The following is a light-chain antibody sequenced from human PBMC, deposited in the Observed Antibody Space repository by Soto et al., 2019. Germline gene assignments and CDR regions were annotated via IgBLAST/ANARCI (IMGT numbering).Light chain of an antibody. CDR2: DAS. Sequence: EIVLTQSPATLSLSPGERATLSCRASQSVGNYLGWYQQKPGQAPRLLIYDASSRATGIPARFSGSGSGTDFTLAISSLEPEHFAIYYCQQRSNWPVTFGQATRLAIK. V-gene: IGKV3-11*01. J-gene: IGKJ5*01. CDR1: QSVGNY. CDR3: QQRSNWPVT.